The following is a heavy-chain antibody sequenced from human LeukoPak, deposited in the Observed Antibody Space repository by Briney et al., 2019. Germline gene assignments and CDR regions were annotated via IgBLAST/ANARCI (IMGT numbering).Heavy chain of an antibody. J-gene: IGHJ4*02. CDR2: IKSKTDGGTT. D-gene: IGHD2-2*01. CDR3: TTPDIVVVPAAVDY. Sequence: KPGGSLRLSCAASGFTFSNAWMSWVRQAPGKGLEWVGRIKSKTDGGTTDYAAPVKGRFTISRDDSKNTLYLQMNSLKTEDTAVYYCTTPDIVVVPAAVDYWGQGTLVTVSS. CDR1: GFTFSNAW. V-gene: IGHV3-15*01.